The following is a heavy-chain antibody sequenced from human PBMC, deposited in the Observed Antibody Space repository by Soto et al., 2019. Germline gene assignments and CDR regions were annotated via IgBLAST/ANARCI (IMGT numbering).Heavy chain of an antibody. J-gene: IGHJ6*02. V-gene: IGHV4-31*03. Sequence: QVQLQESGPGLVKPSQTLSLTCTVSGGSISSGGYYWSWIRQHPGKGLEWIGYIYYSGSTYYNPSLKSRVTISVDTSKNQFSLNLSSVTAADTAVSYCPSTLYNWNDGYYGMDVWGQGTTVTVSS. CDR3: PSTLYNWNDGYYGMDV. D-gene: IGHD1-1*01. CDR2: IYYSGST. CDR1: GGSISSGGYY.